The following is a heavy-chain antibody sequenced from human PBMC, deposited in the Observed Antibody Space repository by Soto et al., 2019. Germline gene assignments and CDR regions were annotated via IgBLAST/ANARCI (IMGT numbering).Heavy chain of an antibody. J-gene: IGHJ4*02. CDR3: ARLEGLATISYYFDF. V-gene: IGHV6-1*01. D-gene: IGHD3-9*01. CDR2: TYYRSKWFN. Sequence: SQTLSLTCAIAGDSVSSNSAAWNWIRQSPSRGLEWLGRTYYRSKWFNDYALSVKGRITIYPDTSRTRFSLQLNSVTPEDSAVYFCARLEGLATISYYFDFWGPGALVTVSS. CDR1: GDSVSSNSAA.